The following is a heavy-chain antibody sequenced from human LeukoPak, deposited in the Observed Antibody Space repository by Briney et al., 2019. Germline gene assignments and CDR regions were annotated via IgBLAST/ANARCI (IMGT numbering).Heavy chain of an antibody. D-gene: IGHD2-2*01. CDR2: IITIRGIT. Sequence: SVKVSCTASGSTFSSYAISWVRQAPGQGLEWMARIITIRGITNYAETVQGRVTITTDKSTSTAYIEMSSLRSEDTAVYYCARLGTVYCSSTSCQAYGMDGWGQGTTVTVSS. J-gene: IGHJ6*02. CDR3: ARLGTVYCSSTSCQAYGMDG. CDR1: GSTFSSYA. V-gene: IGHV1-69*04.